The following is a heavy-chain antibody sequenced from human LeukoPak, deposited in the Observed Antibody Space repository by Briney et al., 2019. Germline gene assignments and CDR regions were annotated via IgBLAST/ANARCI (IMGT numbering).Heavy chain of an antibody. CDR2: ISSSSNYI. CDR3: ARSERIAVAGLPDY. J-gene: IGHJ4*02. Sequence: NPGGSLRLSCAASGFTFSSYSMNWVRQAPGKGLEWVSSISSSSNYIYYADSVKGRFTISRDNAKNSLYLQMNSLRAEDTAVYYCARSERIAVAGLPDYWGQGTLVTVSS. CDR1: GFTFSSYS. V-gene: IGHV3-21*01. D-gene: IGHD6-19*01.